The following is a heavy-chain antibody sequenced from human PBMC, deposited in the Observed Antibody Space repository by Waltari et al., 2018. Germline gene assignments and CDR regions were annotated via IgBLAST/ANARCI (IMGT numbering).Heavy chain of an antibody. Sequence: EVQLVESGGGLIQPGGSLRLSCAASGFTVSNNYMSWVRQAPGKGVERVSIIYSGGRTYYADSVKGRFTISRDNSKNTLYLQMNSLRAEDTAVYYCARGSTTIFGVATFGMDVWGQGTTVTVSS. CDR2: IYSGGRT. J-gene: IGHJ6*02. CDR1: GFTVSNNY. CDR3: ARGSTTIFGVATFGMDV. V-gene: IGHV3-53*01. D-gene: IGHD3-3*01.